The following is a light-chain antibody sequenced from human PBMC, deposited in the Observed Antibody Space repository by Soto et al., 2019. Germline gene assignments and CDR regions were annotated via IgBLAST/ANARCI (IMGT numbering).Light chain of an antibody. Sequence: QSVLTQPPSASGTPGQRVTISCSGSGSNIGTNTVNWYQQLPGTAPKLLIYSNNQRPSGVPDRFSGSRSGISASLAISGLQSEDEADYYCAAWDDGLSGWVFGGGTKLTVL. CDR2: SNN. J-gene: IGLJ3*02. CDR3: AAWDDGLSGWV. V-gene: IGLV1-44*01. CDR1: GSNIGTNT.